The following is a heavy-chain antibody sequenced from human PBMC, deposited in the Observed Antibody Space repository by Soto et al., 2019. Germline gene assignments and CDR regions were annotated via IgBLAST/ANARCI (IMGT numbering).Heavy chain of an antibody. CDR2: ISSSSSTI. D-gene: IGHD6-19*01. V-gene: IGHV3-48*02. Sequence: EVQLVESGGGLVQPGGSLRLSCAASGFTFSSYSMNWVRQAPGKGLEWVSYISSSSSTIYYADSVKGRFTISRDNAKNSLYLQMNRLRDEDTAVYYCARDERDSGGWYAGNGDDYWGQGTLVTVSS. J-gene: IGHJ4*02. CDR3: ARDERDSGGWYAGNGDDY. CDR1: GFTFSSYS.